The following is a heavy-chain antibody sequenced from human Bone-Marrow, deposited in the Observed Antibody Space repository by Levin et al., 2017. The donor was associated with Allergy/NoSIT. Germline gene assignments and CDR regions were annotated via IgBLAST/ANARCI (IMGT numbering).Heavy chain of an antibody. CDR3: ARGRGAALGVVVPAAIYAFDI. Sequence: SETLSLTCAVYGGSFSGYYWSWIRQPPGKGLEWIGEINHSGSTNYNPSLKSRVTISVDTSKNQFSLKLSSVTAADTAVYYCARGRGAALGVVVPAAIYAFDIWGQGTMVTVSS. CDR1: GGSFSGYY. CDR2: INHSGST. J-gene: IGHJ3*02. D-gene: IGHD2-2*01. V-gene: IGHV4-34*01.